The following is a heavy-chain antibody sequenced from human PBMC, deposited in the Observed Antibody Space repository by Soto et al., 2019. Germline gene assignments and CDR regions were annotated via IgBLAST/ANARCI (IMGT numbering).Heavy chain of an antibody. J-gene: IGHJ4*02. D-gene: IGHD1-26*01. CDR3: VRGGAALPH. CDR2: IAEDGSKK. Sequence: GGSLRLSCAASGFNFSTYYRGWVRQAPGKGLEWVANIAEDGSKKDYADSVKGRFTVSRDNADNSLHLQMHSLRVEDTALYYCVRGGAALPHWGQGAWVTVSS. CDR1: GFNFSTYY. V-gene: IGHV3-7*01.